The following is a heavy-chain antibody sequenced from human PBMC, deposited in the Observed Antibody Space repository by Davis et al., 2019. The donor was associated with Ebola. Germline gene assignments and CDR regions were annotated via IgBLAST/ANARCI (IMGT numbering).Heavy chain of an antibody. CDR1: GGSVSSGSYY. V-gene: IGHV4-61*01. D-gene: IGHD4-17*01. Sequence: MPGGSLRLSCTVSGGSVSSGSYYWSWIRQPPGKGLEWIGYIYYSGSTNYNPSLKSRVTISVDTSKNQFSLKLSSVTAADTAVYYCARGPSTVNFDYWGQGTLVTVSS. J-gene: IGHJ4*02. CDR3: ARGPSTVNFDY. CDR2: IYYSGST.